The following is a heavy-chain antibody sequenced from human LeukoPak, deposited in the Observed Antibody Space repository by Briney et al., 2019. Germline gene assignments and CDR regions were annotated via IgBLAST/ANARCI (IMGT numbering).Heavy chain of an antibody. CDR1: GYTFSTYG. D-gene: IGHD1-1*01. CDR3: ARWTTTFLDY. CDR2: ISFYNAKT. J-gene: IGHJ4*02. Sequence: ASVKVSCKASGYTFSTYGGINWVRQAPGQGLEWMGGISFYNAKTYYAQKIQGRVTMTRDTSTSTVYMDLSSLRSEDTAVYYCARWTTTFLDYWGQGTLVTVSS. V-gene: IGHV1-18*01.